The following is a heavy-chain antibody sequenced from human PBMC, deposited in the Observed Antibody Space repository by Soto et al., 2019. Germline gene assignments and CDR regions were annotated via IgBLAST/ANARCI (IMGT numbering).Heavy chain of an antibody. V-gene: IGHV4-39*01. CDR2: LFYTGHT. Sequence: SETLSLTCTVSGHSMSNTDYFWGWIRQTPWSDLQWIGSLFYTGHTYYNPSLLSRVTISADTSKNQFFLRLTSVTAADTGVYYCARWWMYAPRFDPWGQGTLVTVSS. CDR3: ARWWMYAPRFDP. CDR1: GHSMSNTDYF. J-gene: IGHJ5*02. D-gene: IGHD2-8*01.